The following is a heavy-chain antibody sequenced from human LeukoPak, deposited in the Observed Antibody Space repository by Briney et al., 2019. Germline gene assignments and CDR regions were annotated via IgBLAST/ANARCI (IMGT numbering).Heavy chain of an antibody. CDR3: ARVTSEMYYFGSGSNYYGMDV. D-gene: IGHD3-10*01. CDR1: GGSISSYY. V-gene: IGHV4-4*07. Sequence: SETLSLTCTVSGGSISSYYWSWIRQPAGKGLEWIGRIYTSGSTNYNPSLKSRVTMSVDTSKNQFSLKLSSVTAADTAVYYCARVTSEMYYFGSGSNYYGMDVWGQGTTVTVSS. CDR2: IYTSGST. J-gene: IGHJ6*02.